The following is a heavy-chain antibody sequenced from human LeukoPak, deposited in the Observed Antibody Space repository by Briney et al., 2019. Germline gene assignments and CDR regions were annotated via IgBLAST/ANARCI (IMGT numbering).Heavy chain of an antibody. D-gene: IGHD1-26*01. J-gene: IGHJ4*02. CDR3: VRRAWTGSFFDF. V-gene: IGHV5-51*01. CDR2: IHPGDSDT. Sequence: GESLKISCQASGYTFSNHWIGWVRQKPGKGLEWMGIIHPGDSDTRYSPSFQGQVTISADKSTSSAYMQWNTLQASDTAIYYCVRRAWTGSFFDFWSQGTLVTISS. CDR1: GYTFSNHW.